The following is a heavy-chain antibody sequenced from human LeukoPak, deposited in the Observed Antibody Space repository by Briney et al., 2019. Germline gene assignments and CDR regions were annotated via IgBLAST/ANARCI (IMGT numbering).Heavy chain of an antibody. V-gene: IGHV3-48*02. Sequence: GGSLRLSCAASGFTFSSYSMNWVRQAPGKGLEWVSCISSSSSTIYYADSVKGRFTISRDNAKNSLYLQMNSLRDEDTAVYYCARSRFLEWLSDAFDIWGQGTMVTVSS. CDR1: GFTFSSYS. J-gene: IGHJ3*02. D-gene: IGHD3-3*01. CDR3: ARSRFLEWLSDAFDI. CDR2: ISSSSSTI.